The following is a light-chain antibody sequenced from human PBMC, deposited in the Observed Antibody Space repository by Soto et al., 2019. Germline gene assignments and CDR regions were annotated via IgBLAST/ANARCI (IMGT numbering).Light chain of an antibody. CDR3: LTWGAGIWV. CDR1: SGHTNYA. J-gene: IGLJ3*02. CDR2: LNSDGRH. Sequence: QPVLTQSPSASASLGASVKLTCTLSSGHTNYAIAWHQLQPEKGPRYLMKLNSDGRHSKGDGIPDRFSGSSSGAERYLTISSLRSEDEADYYCLTWGAGIWVFCGGTKLTVL. V-gene: IGLV4-69*01.